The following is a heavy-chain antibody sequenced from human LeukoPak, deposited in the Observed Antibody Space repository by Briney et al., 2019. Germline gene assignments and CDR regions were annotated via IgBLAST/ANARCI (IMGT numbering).Heavy chain of an antibody. Sequence: GASVKVSCKASGYTFTSYGISWVRQAPGQGLEWMGWISGYNGHTDYPQQFQGRVTMTTDTSTSTAYLELSSLTSEDTAVYYCATHTYYYSSGSFAYWGQGTLVTVSS. CDR1: GYTFTSYG. D-gene: IGHD3-10*01. CDR2: ISGYNGHT. V-gene: IGHV1-18*01. CDR3: ATHTYYYSSGSFAY. J-gene: IGHJ4*02.